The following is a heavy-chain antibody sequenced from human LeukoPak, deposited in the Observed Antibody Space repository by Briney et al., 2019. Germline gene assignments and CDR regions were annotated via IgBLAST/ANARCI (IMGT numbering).Heavy chain of an antibody. D-gene: IGHD3-10*01. V-gene: IGHV4-30-2*01. CDR1: GGAITSGGYS. CDR3: ARSRQASGLFNS. CDR2: IYDRGPA. J-gene: IGHJ5*01. Sequence: PSQTLSLTCTVSGGAITSGGYSWNWIRQPPGKGLEWIGCIYDRGPAYYNPSLKSRFTISVDRPKNQFFLNVTSLTAADTAVYYCARSRQASGLFNSWGQGTLVVVSS.